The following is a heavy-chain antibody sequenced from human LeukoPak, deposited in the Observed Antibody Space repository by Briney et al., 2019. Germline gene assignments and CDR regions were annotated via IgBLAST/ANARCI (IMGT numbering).Heavy chain of an antibody. D-gene: IGHD1-26*01. J-gene: IGHJ4*02. CDR3: AKGGVGATNDY. Sequence: GGSLRLSCAGSGFRFSTYWMSWIRQAPGKGLEWVSAISGSGGSTYYADSVKGRFTISRDNSKNTLYLQMNSLRVEDTAVYYCAKGGVGATNDYWGQGTLVTVSS. CDR1: GFRFSTYW. CDR2: ISGSGGST. V-gene: IGHV3-23*01.